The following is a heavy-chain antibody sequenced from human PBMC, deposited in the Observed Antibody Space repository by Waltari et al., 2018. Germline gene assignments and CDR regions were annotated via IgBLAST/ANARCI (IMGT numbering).Heavy chain of an antibody. CDR3: ARQMRGFGDLLGYFDD. CDR1: GDSITSDLYY. V-gene: IGHV4-39*01. CDR2: ISYGGRP. D-gene: IGHD3-10*01. Sequence: QLQLQESGPGLVKPSETLSLRCTVSGDSITSDLYYWAWIRQYPGKGLVWIGTISYGGRPYYHPSLKSRVTIDADASKNQFSLQMSSVTAADTAVYFCARQMRGFGDLLGYFDDWGQGTLVTVSS. J-gene: IGHJ4*02.